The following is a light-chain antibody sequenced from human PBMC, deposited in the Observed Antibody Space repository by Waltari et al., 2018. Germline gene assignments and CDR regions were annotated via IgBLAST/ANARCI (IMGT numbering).Light chain of an antibody. V-gene: IGKV1-12*01. CDR1: QGIATW. CDR3: QQGNSFPPT. Sequence: DIQMTQSPSSVSASVGDKVTITCRASQGIATWLAWYQQKPEKAPKVLIYGASTLLTGVPSRFSGSGSGTEFTLTITGLQPEDFATYFCQQGNSFPPTFGQGTRVEV. J-gene: IGKJ1*01. CDR2: GAS.